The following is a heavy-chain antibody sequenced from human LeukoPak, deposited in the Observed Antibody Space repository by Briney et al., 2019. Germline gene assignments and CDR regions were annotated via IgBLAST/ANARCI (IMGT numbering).Heavy chain of an antibody. CDR1: GGSISSYY. J-gene: IGHJ5*02. Sequence: SETLSLTCTVSGGSISSYYWSWIRQPPGKGLEWIGYIYYSGSTNYNPSLKSRVTTSVDTSKNQFSLKLSSVTAADTAVYYCARQFIAVAGNWFDPWGQGTLVTVSS. V-gene: IGHV4-59*01. CDR2: IYYSGST. D-gene: IGHD6-19*01. CDR3: ARQFIAVAGNWFDP.